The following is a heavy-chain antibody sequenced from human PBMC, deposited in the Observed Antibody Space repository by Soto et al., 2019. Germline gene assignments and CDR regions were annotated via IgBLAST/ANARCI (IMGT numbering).Heavy chain of an antibody. CDR1: GGSISSGGYY. J-gene: IGHJ5*02. CDR2: IYYSGSA. CDR3: GRKGGGCYQLLPPWFAP. D-gene: IGHD2-2*01. V-gene: IGHV4-31*03. Sequence: QVQLQESGPGLVKPSQTLSLTCTVSGGSISSGGYYWSWIRQHPGKGLEWIGYIYYSGSAYYNPSLKSRLTISVAPSKNQFSLRLSLVTAAAPAVYYCGRKGGGCYQLLPPWFAPWGQETLVPVSS.